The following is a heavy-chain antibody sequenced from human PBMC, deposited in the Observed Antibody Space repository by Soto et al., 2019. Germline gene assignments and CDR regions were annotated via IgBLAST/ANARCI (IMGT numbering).Heavy chain of an antibody. J-gene: IGHJ4*02. D-gene: IGHD6-6*01. V-gene: IGHV3-7*03. CDR3: ETFPQLAQYFDY. CDR2: IKQDGSEK. CDR1: GFTFSSYW. Sequence: GGSLRLSCAASGFTFSSYWMGWVRQAPGKGLEWVANIKQDGSEKYYVDSVKGRFTISRDNAKNSLYLQMNSLRAEDTAVYYCETFPQLAQYFDYWGQGTLVTVSS.